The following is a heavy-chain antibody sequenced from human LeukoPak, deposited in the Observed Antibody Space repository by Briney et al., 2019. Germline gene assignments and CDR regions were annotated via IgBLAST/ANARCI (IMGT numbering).Heavy chain of an antibody. Sequence: GGSLRLSGADSGFTFSSHWMSWVRQAPGRGLQWVSNIKPDGSEKYYVDSVKGRFTISRDNAKSSLYLEMNSLRAEDTALYYCATLTQAAIDYWGQGTLVTVSS. D-gene: IGHD6-25*01. CDR1: GFTFSSHW. CDR3: ATLTQAAIDY. J-gene: IGHJ4*02. CDR2: IKPDGSEK. V-gene: IGHV3-7*02.